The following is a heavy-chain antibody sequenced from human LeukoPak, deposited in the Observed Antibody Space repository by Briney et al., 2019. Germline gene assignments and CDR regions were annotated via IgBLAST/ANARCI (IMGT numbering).Heavy chain of an antibody. CDR1: GYTFTGYY. CDR2: INPNSGGT. V-gene: IGHV1-2*02. D-gene: IGHD6-13*01. Sequence: GASVKVSCKASGYTFTGYYMHWVRQAPGQGLEWMGWINPNSGGTNYAQKFQGRVTMTRDTSISTAYMELSSLRSEDTAVYYCARDAAAHGLFDYWGQGTLVTVSS. CDR3: ARDAAAHGLFDY. J-gene: IGHJ4*02.